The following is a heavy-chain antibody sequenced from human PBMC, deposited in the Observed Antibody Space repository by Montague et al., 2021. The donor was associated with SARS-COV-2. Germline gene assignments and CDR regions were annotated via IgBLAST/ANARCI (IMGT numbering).Heavy chain of an antibody. CDR2: VFYNGRT. V-gene: IGHV4-39*01. D-gene: IGHD3-22*01. CDR1: GVSVTTSDYF. Sequence: SETLSLTCTVAGVSVTTSDYFWGWIRQPPGKGLEWIGTVFYNGRTRYNPPLNSRVAMSVDTSTNQFSLELSSVTAADTAVYYCASPSGYDLFHYWGRGTLVAVSS. CDR3: ASPSGYDLFHY. J-gene: IGHJ4*02.